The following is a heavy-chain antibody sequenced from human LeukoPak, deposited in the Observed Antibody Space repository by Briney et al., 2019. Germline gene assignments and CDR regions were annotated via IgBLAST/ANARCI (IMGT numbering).Heavy chain of an antibody. J-gene: IGHJ6*03. CDR1: GFTFSAYA. Sequence: GGSLRLSCAASGFTFSAYAMSWVRLAPGKGLEWFSGISGGGAGTYYADSVKGRFTISRDNSKNTLDLQMNSLRAGDTAVYYCAKGSTAFGSSWYGKAYYYMDVWGKGTTVTVSS. D-gene: IGHD2-15*01. CDR3: AKGSTAFGSSWYGKAYYYMDV. CDR2: ISGGGAGT. V-gene: IGHV3-23*01.